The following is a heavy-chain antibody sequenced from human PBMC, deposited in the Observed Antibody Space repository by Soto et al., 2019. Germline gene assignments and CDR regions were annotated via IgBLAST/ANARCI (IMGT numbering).Heavy chain of an antibody. CDR2: ISYDGSNK. V-gene: IGHV3-30-3*01. J-gene: IGHJ6*02. D-gene: IGHD1-26*01. Sequence: PGSSLRLSCAASGFTFSSYAMHWVLQAPGKGLEWVAVISYDGSNKYYADSVKGRFTISRDNSKNTLYLQMNSLRAEDTAVYYCPTDVESGSSQYYYYYYGMDVWGQGTTVTV. CDR3: PTDVESGSSQYYYYYYGMDV. CDR1: GFTFSSYA.